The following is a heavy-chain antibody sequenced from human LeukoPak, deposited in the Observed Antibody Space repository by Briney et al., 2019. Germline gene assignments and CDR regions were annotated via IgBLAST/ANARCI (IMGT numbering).Heavy chain of an antibody. Sequence: ASVKVSCKASGYTITSYDINWVRQATGQGLEWMGWMNPNSDNTGYAQKFQGRVTMTRNTSISTAYMELSSLRSEDTAVYYCARGGSRELQYSSSIFDYWGQGTLVTVSS. J-gene: IGHJ4*02. CDR1: GYTITSYD. V-gene: IGHV1-8*01. CDR2: MNPNSDNT. D-gene: IGHD6-6*01. CDR3: ARGGSRELQYSSSIFDY.